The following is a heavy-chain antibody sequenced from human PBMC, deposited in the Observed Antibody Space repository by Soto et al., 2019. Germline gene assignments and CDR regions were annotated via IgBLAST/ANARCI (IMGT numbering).Heavy chain of an antibody. CDR2: MNPNSGNT. CDR3: ARVFYYGSGSYYYYYMDV. J-gene: IGHJ6*03. D-gene: IGHD3-10*01. V-gene: IGHV1-8*01. CDR1: GYTFTSYD. Sequence: ASVKVSCKASGYTFTSYDINWVRQATGQGLEWMRWMNPNSGNTGYAQKFQGRVTMTRNTSISTAYMELSSLRSEDTAVYYCARVFYYGSGSYYYYYMDVWGKGTTVTVSS.